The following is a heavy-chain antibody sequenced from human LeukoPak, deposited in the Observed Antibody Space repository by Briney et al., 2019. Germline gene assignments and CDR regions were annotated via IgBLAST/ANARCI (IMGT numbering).Heavy chain of an antibody. CDR2: IRYDGSNK. Sequence: PGGSLRLSCAASGFTFSSYGMHWVRQAPGKGLEWVAFIRYDGSNKYYADSVKGRFTISRDNSKNILYLQMNSLRAEDTAVYYCARSQDGSGSYFYYFYIDVWGKGTTV. CDR1: GFTFSSYG. D-gene: IGHD3-10*01. J-gene: IGHJ6*03. V-gene: IGHV3-30*02. CDR3: ARSQDGSGSYFYYFYIDV.